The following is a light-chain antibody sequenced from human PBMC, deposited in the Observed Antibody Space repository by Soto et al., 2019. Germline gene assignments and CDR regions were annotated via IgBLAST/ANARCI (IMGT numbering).Light chain of an antibody. CDR3: QHYDSYPVT. V-gene: IGKV1-5*03. Sequence: DIPMTQSPVTLSPSVGDRVAITCRASQSIGEWLAWYQHKPGKAPKLLIYRASHLATGVPSRFSGSGSGTEFTFTISSLQPDDFATYYCQHYDSYPVTFGQGTNLEI. J-gene: IGKJ2*01. CDR2: RAS. CDR1: QSIGEW.